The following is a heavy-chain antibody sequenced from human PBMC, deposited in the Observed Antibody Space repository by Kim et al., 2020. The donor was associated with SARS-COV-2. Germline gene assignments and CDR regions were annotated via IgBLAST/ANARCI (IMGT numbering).Heavy chain of an antibody. CDR1: GGSFSGYY. CDR2: INHSGST. Sequence: SETLSLTCAVYGGSFSGYYWSWIRQPPGKGLEWIGEINHSGSTNYNPSLKSRVTISVDTSKNQFSLKLSSVTAADTAVYYCAREVFEMVRGVMRYYYYGMDVWGQGTTVTVSS. D-gene: IGHD3-10*01. CDR3: AREVFEMVRGVMRYYYYGMDV. V-gene: IGHV4-34*01. J-gene: IGHJ6*02.